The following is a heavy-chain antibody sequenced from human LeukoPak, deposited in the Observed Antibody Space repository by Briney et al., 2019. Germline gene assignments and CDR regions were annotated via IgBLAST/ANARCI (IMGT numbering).Heavy chain of an antibody. J-gene: IGHJ4*02. Sequence: PGGSLRLSCAASGFTFSSYWMHWVRQATGKGLVWVSRINSDGSSTNYADSVKGRFTSSRDNAKNTLSLQMNSLRAEDTAVYYCVSGSLQSGYNFDYWGQGALVTVSS. CDR1: GFTFSSYW. CDR2: INSDGSST. V-gene: IGHV3-74*01. D-gene: IGHD3-3*01. CDR3: VSGSLQSGYNFDY.